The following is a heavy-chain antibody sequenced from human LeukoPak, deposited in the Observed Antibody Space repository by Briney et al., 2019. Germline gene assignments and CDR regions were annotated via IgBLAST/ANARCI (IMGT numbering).Heavy chain of an antibody. CDR3: ARYHYDFKAFDP. CDR2: IYHSGST. CDR1: GGSISSGGYS. D-gene: IGHD3-3*01. J-gene: IGHJ5*02. Sequence: PSETLSLTCTVSGGSISSGGYSWSWIRQPPGKGLEWIGYIYHSGSTYYNPSLKSRVTISVDRSKNQFSLKLSSVTAADTAVYYCARYHYDFKAFDPWGQGTLVTVSS. V-gene: IGHV4-30-2*01.